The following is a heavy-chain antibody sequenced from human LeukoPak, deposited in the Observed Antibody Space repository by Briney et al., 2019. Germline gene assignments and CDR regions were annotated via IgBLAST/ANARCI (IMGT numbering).Heavy chain of an antibody. Sequence: GGSLRLSCAASGFTFSSYWMSWGRQAPGKGLEGVANIKQDGSEKYYVDSVKGRFTISRDIAKNSLYLQMNSLRAEDTAVYYCARETLYYYDSSGYGVYWGQGTLVTVSS. CDR1: GFTFSSYW. V-gene: IGHV3-7*01. J-gene: IGHJ4*02. D-gene: IGHD3-22*01. CDR3: ARETLYYYDSSGYGVY. CDR2: IKQDGSEK.